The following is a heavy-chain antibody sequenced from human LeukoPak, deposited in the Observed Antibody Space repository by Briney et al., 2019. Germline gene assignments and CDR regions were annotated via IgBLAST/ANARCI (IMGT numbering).Heavy chain of an antibody. CDR3: ARAGDLITMVRGDTNWFDP. Sequence: GASVKVSCKGSGYTFTGYYMHWGRQAPGQGLEWMGWINPNSGGTNYAQKFQGRVTMTRDTSISTAYMELSRLRSDDTAVYYCARAGDLITMVRGDTNWFDPWGQGTLVTVSS. V-gene: IGHV1-2*02. CDR2: INPNSGGT. CDR1: GYTFTGYY. J-gene: IGHJ5*02. D-gene: IGHD3-10*01.